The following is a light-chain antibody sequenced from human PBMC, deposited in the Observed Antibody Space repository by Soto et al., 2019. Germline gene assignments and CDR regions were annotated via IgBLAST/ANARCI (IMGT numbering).Light chain of an antibody. CDR3: QSYDSSLSGFVV. J-gene: IGLJ2*01. Sequence: QSVLTQPPSVSGAPGQRVTISCTGSSSNVGAGYVVHWYQQLPGTAPKLLIFANNNRPSGVPDRFSGSKSGTSASLAITGLQAEDEADYYCQSYDSSLSGFVVFGGGTKLTVL. CDR2: ANN. V-gene: IGLV1-40*01. CDR1: SSNVGAGYV.